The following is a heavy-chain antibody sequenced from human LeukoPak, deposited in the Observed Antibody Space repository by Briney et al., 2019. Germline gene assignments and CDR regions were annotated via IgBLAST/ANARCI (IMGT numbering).Heavy chain of an antibody. D-gene: IGHD6-13*01. CDR1: GFTFSSYG. J-gene: IGHJ4*02. CDR3: ARGSTWRDFTRMPAALGY. Sequence: GRSLRLSCAASGFTFSSYGMHWVRQAPGKGLEWVAVIWYDRNNKYYADSVKGRFTISRDNSKNTLYLQMNSLRAEDTAVYYCARGSTWRDFTRMPAALGYWGQGTLVTVSS. V-gene: IGHV3-33*01. CDR2: IWYDRNNK.